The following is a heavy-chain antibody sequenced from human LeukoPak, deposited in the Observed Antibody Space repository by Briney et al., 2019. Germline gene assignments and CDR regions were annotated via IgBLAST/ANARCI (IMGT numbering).Heavy chain of an antibody. CDR3: ARKVRYSSGWYRDDC. J-gene: IGHJ4*02. CDR1: GGSISSSSYY. D-gene: IGHD6-19*01. CDR2: IYYSGST. Sequence: SETLSLTCTVSGGSISSSSYYWGWIRQPPGKGLEWIGSIYYSGSTYYNPSLKSRVTISVDTSKNQFSLKLSSVTAADTAVYYCARKVRYSSGWYRDDCWGQGTLVTVSS. V-gene: IGHV4-39*07.